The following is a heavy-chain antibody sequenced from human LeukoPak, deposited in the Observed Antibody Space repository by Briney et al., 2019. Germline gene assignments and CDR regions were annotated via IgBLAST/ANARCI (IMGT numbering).Heavy chain of an antibody. CDR1: GGTFSSYA. CDR2: IIPIFGTA. V-gene: IGHV1-69*05. J-gene: IGHJ4*02. D-gene: IGHD3-10*01. CDR3: ARRPADYYGSGSYPDY. Sequence: ASVKVSCKASGGTFSSYAISWVRQAPGQGLEWMGGIIPIFGTANYAQKLQGRVTMTTDTSTSTAYMELRSLRSDDTAVYYCARRPADYYGSGSYPDYWGQGTLVTVSS.